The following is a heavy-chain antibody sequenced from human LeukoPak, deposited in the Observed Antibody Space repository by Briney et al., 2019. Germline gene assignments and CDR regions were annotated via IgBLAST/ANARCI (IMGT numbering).Heavy chain of an antibody. V-gene: IGHV3-23*01. CDR3: ARTSTVTANFDY. CDR1: GFTFNNDA. D-gene: IGHD4-17*01. Sequence: GGSLRVSCAASGFTFNNDAMSCVRQAPGKGLEWVSAICDSGGCTYYADSVRGRFTISRDNSKNTLYLQMNSLRAEDTAVYKCARTSTVTANFDYWGQGTLVTVSS. CDR2: ICDSGGCT. J-gene: IGHJ4*02.